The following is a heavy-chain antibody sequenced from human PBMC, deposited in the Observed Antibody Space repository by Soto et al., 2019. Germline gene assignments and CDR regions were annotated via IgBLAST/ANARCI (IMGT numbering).Heavy chain of an antibody. Sequence: ASVKVSCKASGGTFSSYTISWVRQAPGQGLEWMGRIIPILGIANYAQKFQGRVTITADKSTSTAYMELSSLRSEDTAVYYCARGVPAALAVRWFDPWGQGTLVTVSS. J-gene: IGHJ5*02. D-gene: IGHD2-2*01. CDR3: ARGVPAALAVRWFDP. CDR2: IIPILGIA. CDR1: GGTFSSYT. V-gene: IGHV1-69*02.